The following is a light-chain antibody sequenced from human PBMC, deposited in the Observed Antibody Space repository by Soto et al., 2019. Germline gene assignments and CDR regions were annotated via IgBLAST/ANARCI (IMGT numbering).Light chain of an antibody. CDR1: QSIGSR. CDR2: VAS. J-gene: IGKJ5*01. CDR3: QHSYSIPFT. Sequence: DIQMTQSPPSLSASVGDRVTVTCRASQSIGSRLNWYQQKSGKAPKLLIYVASSLQSGVPSRFSGSGSGTDFTLTISSLQPEDIATYYCQHSYSIPFTFGQGTRREIK. V-gene: IGKV1-39*01.